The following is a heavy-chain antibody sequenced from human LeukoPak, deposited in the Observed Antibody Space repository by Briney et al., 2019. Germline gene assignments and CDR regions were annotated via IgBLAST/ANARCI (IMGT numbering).Heavy chain of an antibody. CDR2: INWNGGST. CDR1: GFTFDDYG. Sequence: TGGSLRLSCAASGFTFDDYGMRWVRQAPGKGLEWVSGINWNGGSTGYADSVKGRFTISRDNAKNSLYLQMNSLRAEDTALYYCAREGSWYSFTNYYYYYMDVWGKGTTVTVSS. CDR3: AREGSWYSFTNYYYYYMDV. J-gene: IGHJ6*03. V-gene: IGHV3-20*04. D-gene: IGHD6-13*01.